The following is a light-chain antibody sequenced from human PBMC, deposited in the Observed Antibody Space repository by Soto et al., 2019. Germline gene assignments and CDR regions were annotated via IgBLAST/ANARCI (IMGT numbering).Light chain of an antibody. CDR3: QQFKSYPLT. J-gene: IGKJ4*01. CDR1: QGISSY. Sequence: DIQMTQSPSTLSASVRDRVTITCRASQGISSYLAWYQQKPGKAPKLLIYAASTLQSGVPSRFSGSGSGTDFTLTISSLQPEDFATYYCQQFKSYPLTFGGGTKVDIK. V-gene: IGKV1-9*01. CDR2: AAS.